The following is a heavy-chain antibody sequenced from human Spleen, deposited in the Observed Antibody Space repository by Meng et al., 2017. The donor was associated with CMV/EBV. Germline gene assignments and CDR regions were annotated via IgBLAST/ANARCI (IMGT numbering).Heavy chain of an antibody. CDR2: IFYTGNT. CDR1: GGSIIPYY. CDR3: ARIHPYCSGGNCYLLDF. Sequence: SETLSLTCSVSGGSIIPYYWSWIRQPPGKRLEFIGYIFYTGNTKYNPSLQNRVTISLGMSSSQFSLSLRSATAADTAVYYCARIHPYCSGGNCYLLDFWGLGTLVTVSS. D-gene: IGHD2-15*01. J-gene: IGHJ4*02. V-gene: IGHV4-59*01.